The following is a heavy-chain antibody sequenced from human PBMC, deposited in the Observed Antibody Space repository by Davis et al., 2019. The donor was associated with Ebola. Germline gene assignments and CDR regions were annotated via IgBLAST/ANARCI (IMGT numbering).Heavy chain of an antibody. CDR3: VRDLRGWGDFDY. V-gene: IGHV1-46*01. Sequence: AASVKVSCKASGYTLVSYYAHWVRQAPGQGLEWMGIINPSGGTTTYAQKFQGRVTMTRDTSTNTLYMGLSSLTSGDTAVYYCVRDLRGWGDFDYWGQGTLVTVSS. J-gene: IGHJ4*02. CDR2: INPSGGTT. CDR1: GYTLVSYY. D-gene: IGHD3-10*01.